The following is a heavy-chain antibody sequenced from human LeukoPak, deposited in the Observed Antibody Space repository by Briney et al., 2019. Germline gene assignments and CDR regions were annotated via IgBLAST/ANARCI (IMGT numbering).Heavy chain of an antibody. Sequence: PGGSLRLSCAASVFTLSSYCMRWVRQARSKGLEWVVVIWYDGSNKYYADSVRGRLTISRDNSKNTLYLQMNSLRAEDTAVYYCAGGYCSGGSCYSSPYYFDYWGQGTLVTVSS. J-gene: IGHJ4*02. CDR1: VFTLSSYC. CDR2: IWYDGSNK. D-gene: IGHD2-15*01. V-gene: IGHV3-33*01. CDR3: AGGYCSGGSCYSSPYYFDY.